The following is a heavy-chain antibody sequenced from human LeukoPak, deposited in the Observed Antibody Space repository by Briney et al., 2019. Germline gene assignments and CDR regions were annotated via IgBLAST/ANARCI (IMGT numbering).Heavy chain of an antibody. Sequence: PSQTLSLTCTVSGGSISSGSYYWSWIRQPAGKGLEWIGRIYTSGSTNYNPSLKSRVTISVDTSKNQFSLKLSSMTAADTAVYYCARELYDFWSGYYLNYWGQGTLVTVSS. D-gene: IGHD3-3*01. CDR3: ARELYDFWSGYYLNY. CDR1: GGSISSGSYY. CDR2: IYTSGST. V-gene: IGHV4-61*02. J-gene: IGHJ4*02.